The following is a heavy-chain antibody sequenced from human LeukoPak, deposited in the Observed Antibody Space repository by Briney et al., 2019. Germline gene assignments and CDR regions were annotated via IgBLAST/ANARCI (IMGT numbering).Heavy chain of an antibody. CDR1: GGSISSYY. CDR2: IYYSGST. V-gene: IGHV4-59*01. D-gene: IGHD3-22*01. CDR3: ARDRRRLGLSAHYYYGMDV. Sequence: SETLSLTCTVSGGSISSYYWSWIRQPPGKGLEWIGYIYYSGSTNYNPSLKSRVTISVDTSKNQFSLKLSSVTAADTAVYYCARDRRRLGLSAHYYYGMDVWGQGTTVTVSS. J-gene: IGHJ6*02.